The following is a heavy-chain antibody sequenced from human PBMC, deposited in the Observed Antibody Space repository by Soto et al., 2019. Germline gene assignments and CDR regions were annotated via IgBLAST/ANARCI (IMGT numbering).Heavy chain of an antibody. D-gene: IGHD3-10*01. V-gene: IGHV1-69*13. CDR1: GGTFSSYA. CDR2: IIPIFGTA. CDR3: AKRQYYYGSGSYYNLGGNYYYGMDV. Sequence: SVKVSCKASGGTFSSYAISWVRQAPGQGLEWMGGIIPIFGTANYAQKFQGRVTITADESTSTAYMELSSLRSEDTAVYYCAKRQYYYGSGSYYNLGGNYYYGMDVWGQRTTVTVSS. J-gene: IGHJ6*02.